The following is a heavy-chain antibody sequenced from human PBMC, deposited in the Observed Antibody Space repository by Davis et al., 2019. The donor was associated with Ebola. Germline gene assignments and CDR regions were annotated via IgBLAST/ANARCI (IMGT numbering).Heavy chain of an antibody. D-gene: IGHD5-18*01. J-gene: IGHJ4*02. CDR3: ARDSPGDTAMEYYFDY. Sequence: ASVKVSCKASGYTFTSYYMHWVRQAPGQGLEWMGWINTNTGNPTYAQGFTGRFVFSLDTSVSTAYLQISSLKAEDTAVYYCARDSPGDTAMEYYFDYWGQGTLVTVSS. CDR2: INTNTGNP. CDR1: GYTFTSYY. V-gene: IGHV7-4-1*02.